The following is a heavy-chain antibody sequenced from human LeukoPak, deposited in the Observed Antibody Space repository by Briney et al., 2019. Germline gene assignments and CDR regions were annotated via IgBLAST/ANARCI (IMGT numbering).Heavy chain of an antibody. D-gene: IGHD1-1*01. CDR3: ARDQRGNWNDTPRY. Sequence: GGSLRLSCSASGFQFSSFWMHWVRQAPGKGLVWVSRIDLSGRGTTYADSVKGRFTISRDNAKNTLYLQMSSLRAEDTGIYYCARDQRGNWNDTPRYWGQGTLVTVSS. V-gene: IGHV3-74*01. CDR1: GFQFSSFW. CDR2: IDLSGRGT. J-gene: IGHJ4*02.